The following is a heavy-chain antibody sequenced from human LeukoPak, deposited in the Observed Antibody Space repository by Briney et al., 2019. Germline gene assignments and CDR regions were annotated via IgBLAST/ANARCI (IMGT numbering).Heavy chain of an antibody. V-gene: IGHV1-46*01. CDR3: AREVGVRDFDDSTGYYDH. Sequence: GASVKVSCKASGYTFTGYYIHWVRQAPGQGLEWVGIINPSGGGTTYSQRFQGRVTMTRDRSTSTIYMELSSLTSEDTAVYSCAREVGVRDFDDSTGYYDHWGQGTLVTVSS. D-gene: IGHD3-22*01. CDR1: GYTFTGYY. CDR2: INPSGGGT. J-gene: IGHJ4*02.